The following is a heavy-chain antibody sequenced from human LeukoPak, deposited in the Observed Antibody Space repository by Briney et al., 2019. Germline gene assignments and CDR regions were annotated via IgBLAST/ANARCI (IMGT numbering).Heavy chain of an antibody. D-gene: IGHD3-22*01. Sequence: SVKVSCKASGGTFSSYAISWVRQAPGQGLEWMGGIIPIFGTANYAQKFQGRVTITADESTSTAYMELSSLRSEDTAVYYCAGNLYYYDSSGTGAYYFDYWGQGTLVTVSS. V-gene: IGHV1-69*13. J-gene: IGHJ4*02. CDR2: IIPIFGTA. CDR3: AGNLYYYDSSGTGAYYFDY. CDR1: GGTFSSYA.